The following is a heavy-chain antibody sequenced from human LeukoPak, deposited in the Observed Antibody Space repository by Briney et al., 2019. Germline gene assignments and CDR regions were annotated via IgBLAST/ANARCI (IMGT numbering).Heavy chain of an antibody. D-gene: IGHD3-10*02. V-gene: IGHV3-23*01. Sequence: GGSLRLSCAASGFTFSSYAMSWVRQAPGKGLEWVSAISGSGGSTYYADSVKGRFTISRDNSKNTLYLQMNSLGAEDTAVYYCARMFRPYYYGMDVWGQGTTVTVSS. CDR3: ARMFRPYYYGMDV. J-gene: IGHJ6*02. CDR1: GFTFSSYA. CDR2: ISGSGGST.